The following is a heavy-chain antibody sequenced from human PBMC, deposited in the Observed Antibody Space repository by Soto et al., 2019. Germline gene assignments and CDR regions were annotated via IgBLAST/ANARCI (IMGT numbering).Heavy chain of an antibody. V-gene: IGHV4-34*01. CDR1: GGSLSDYY. CDR2: INHSGST. CDR3: ARGNPGITIVRGVIINPGYYYYYGMDV. D-gene: IGHD3-10*01. Sequence: SETLSLTCAVYGGSLSDYYWNWIRQPPGKGLEWIGQINHSGSTNYNPSLKSRVTISVDTSKNQFSLNLNSVTAADTAVYYCARGNPGITIVRGVIINPGYYYYYGMDVWGQGTTVTVSS. J-gene: IGHJ6*02.